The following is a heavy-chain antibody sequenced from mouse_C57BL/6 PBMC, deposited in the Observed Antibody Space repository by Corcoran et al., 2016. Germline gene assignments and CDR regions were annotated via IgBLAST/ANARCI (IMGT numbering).Heavy chain of an antibody. D-gene: IGHD1-1*01. CDR3: ARRSTTVVDYYAMDY. V-gene: IGHV1-26*01. J-gene: IGHJ4*01. Sequence: EVQLQQSGPELVKPGASVKISCKASGYTFTDYYMNWVKQSHGKSLEWIGDINPNNGGTSYNQKFKGKATLTVDKSSSTAYMELRSLTSEDSAVYYWARRSTTVVDYYAMDYWGQGTSVTVSS. CDR2: INPNNGGT. CDR1: GYTFTDYY.